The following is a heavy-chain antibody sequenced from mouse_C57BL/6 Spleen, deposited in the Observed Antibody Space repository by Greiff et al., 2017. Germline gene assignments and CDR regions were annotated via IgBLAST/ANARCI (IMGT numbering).Heavy chain of an antibody. D-gene: IGHD2-1*01. Sequence: VQLQQPGAELVKPGASVKLSCKASGYTFTSYWMHWVKQRPGQGLEWIGMIHPNSGSTNYNEKFKSKATLTVDKSSSTAYMQLSSLTSEDSAVYDCARGHYGNYFFYAMDYWGQGTSVTVSS. CDR2: IHPNSGST. V-gene: IGHV1-64*01. CDR1: GYTFTSYW. CDR3: ARGHYGNYFFYAMDY. J-gene: IGHJ4*01.